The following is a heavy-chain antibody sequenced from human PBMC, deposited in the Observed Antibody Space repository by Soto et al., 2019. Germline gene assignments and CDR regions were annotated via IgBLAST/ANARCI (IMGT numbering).Heavy chain of an antibody. J-gene: IGHJ6*02. CDR3: ASDDILTGYHYYYGMDV. D-gene: IGHD3-9*01. CDR2: IVVGSGNT. Sequence: VASVKVSCKASGFTFTSSAVQWVRQARGQRLEWIGWIVVGSGNTNYAQKFQERVTITRDMSTSTAYMELSSLRSEDTAVYYCASDDILTGYHYYYGMDVWGQGTTVTVSS. CDR1: GFTFTSSA. V-gene: IGHV1-58*01.